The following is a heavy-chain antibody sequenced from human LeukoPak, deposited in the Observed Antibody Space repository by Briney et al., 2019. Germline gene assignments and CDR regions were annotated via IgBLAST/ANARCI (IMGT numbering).Heavy chain of an antibody. J-gene: IGHJ4*02. CDR1: GFTFSSYA. CDR3: ARERAAVAGAIDY. CDR2: ISSNGGST. Sequence: PGGSLRLSCAASGFTFSSYAMHWVRQAPGKGLEYVSAISSNGGSTYYANSVRGRFTISRDNSKSTLYLQMGSLRAEDMAVYYCARERAAVAGAIDYWGQGTLVTVSS. D-gene: IGHD6-19*01. V-gene: IGHV3-64*01.